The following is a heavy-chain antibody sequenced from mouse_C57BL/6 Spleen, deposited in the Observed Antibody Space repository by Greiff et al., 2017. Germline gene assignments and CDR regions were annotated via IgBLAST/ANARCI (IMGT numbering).Heavy chain of an antibody. J-gene: IGHJ4*01. CDR3: AIYYDYDEYYAMDY. CDR2: IDPSDSYT. CDR1: GYTFTSYW. V-gene: IGHV1-50*01. D-gene: IGHD2-4*01. Sequence: QVQLKQPGAELVKPGASVKLSCKASGYTFTSYWMQWVKQRPGQGLEWIGEIDPSDSYTNYNQKFKGKATLTVDTSSITAYMQLSSLTSEDSAVYYCAIYYDYDEYYAMDYWGQGTSVTVSA.